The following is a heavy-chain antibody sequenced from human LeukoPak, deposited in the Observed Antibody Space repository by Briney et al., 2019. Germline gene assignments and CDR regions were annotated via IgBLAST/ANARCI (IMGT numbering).Heavy chain of an antibody. J-gene: IGHJ4*02. Sequence: SETLSLTCTVSGGSISSSSYYWGWIRQPPGKGLEWIGSIYYSGSTYYNPSLKSRVTISVDTSRNQFSLKLSSVTAADTAVYYCASGWDSSGYYPPHYWGQGTLVTVSS. CDR2: IYYSGST. D-gene: IGHD3-22*01. CDR1: GGSISSSSYY. CDR3: ASGWDSSGYYPPHY. V-gene: IGHV4-39*07.